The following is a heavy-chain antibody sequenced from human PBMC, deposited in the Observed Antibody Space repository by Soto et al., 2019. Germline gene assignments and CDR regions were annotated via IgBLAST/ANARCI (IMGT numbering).Heavy chain of an antibody. Sequence: EASVKVSCKASGFTFTCSAVQWVRQARGQRLEWIGWIVVGSGNTNYAQKFQERVTITRDMSTSTAYMELSSLRSEDTAVYYCGAQDYGAKGYYFETWGQGTLVTVSS. CDR2: IVVGSGNT. CDR3: GAQDYGAKGYYFET. V-gene: IGHV1-58*01. D-gene: IGHD4-17*01. CDR1: GFTFTCSA. J-gene: IGHJ4*02.